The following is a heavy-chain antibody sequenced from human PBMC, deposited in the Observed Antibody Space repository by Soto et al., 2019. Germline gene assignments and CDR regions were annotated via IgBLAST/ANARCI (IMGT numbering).Heavy chain of an antibody. Sequence: ASGKVSCKASGYTFTSYDINWVRQATGQGLEWMGWMNPNSGNTGYAQKFQGRVTMTRNTSISTAYMELSSLRSEDTAVYYCARGGNCSGGSCYSWYYWGQGTLVTVSS. CDR1: GYTFTSYD. CDR3: ARGGNCSGGSCYSWYY. D-gene: IGHD2-15*01. V-gene: IGHV1-8*01. J-gene: IGHJ4*02. CDR2: MNPNSGNT.